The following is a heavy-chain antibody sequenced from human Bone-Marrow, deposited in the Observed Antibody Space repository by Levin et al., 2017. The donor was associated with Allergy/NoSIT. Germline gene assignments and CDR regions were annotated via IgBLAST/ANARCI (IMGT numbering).Heavy chain of an antibody. CDR3: SKGESATGSLIHAH. V-gene: IGHV3-23*01. CDR1: GFTFSSYA. CDR2: VSNSGGAT. D-gene: IGHD6-13*01. J-gene: IGHJ4*02. Sequence: GGSLRLSCAASGFTFSSYAMSWVRQAPGKGLEWVSAVSNSGGATYFADSVKGRFTISRDNSKNTLYLQMDSLRAEDTAVYYCSKGESATGSLIHAHWGQGTLVTVSS.